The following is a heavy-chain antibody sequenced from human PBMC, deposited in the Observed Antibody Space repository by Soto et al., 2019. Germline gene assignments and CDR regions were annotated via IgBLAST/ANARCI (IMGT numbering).Heavy chain of an antibody. V-gene: IGHV3-53*01. CDR1: GFTVSSNY. J-gene: IGHJ4*02. D-gene: IGHD5-12*01. CDR3: AGGSRDGYNPFDY. CDR2: IYSGGST. Sequence: EVQLVESGGGLIQPGGSLRLSCAASGFTVSSNYMSWVRQAPGKGLEWVSVIYSGGSTYYADSVKGRFTISRDNSKNTLDLQMNSLRAEDTAVYYCAGGSRDGYNPFDYWGQGTLVTVSS.